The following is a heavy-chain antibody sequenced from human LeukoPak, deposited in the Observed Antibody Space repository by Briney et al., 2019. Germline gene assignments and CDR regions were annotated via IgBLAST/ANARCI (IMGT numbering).Heavy chain of an antibody. D-gene: IGHD5-18*01. J-gene: IGHJ4*02. CDR3: ARIGVQLWAAFDY. Sequence: SETLSLTCTVSGGSVSSGSYYWSWIRQPPGKGLEWIGYIYYSGSTNYNPSLKSRVTISVDTSKNQFSLKLSSVTAADTAVYYCARIGVQLWAAFDYWGQRTLVTVSS. V-gene: IGHV4-61*01. CDR2: IYYSGST. CDR1: GGSVSSGSYY.